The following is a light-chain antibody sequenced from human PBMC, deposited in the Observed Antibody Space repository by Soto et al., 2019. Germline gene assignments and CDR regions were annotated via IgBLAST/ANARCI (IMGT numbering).Light chain of an antibody. J-gene: IGLJ1*01. CDR3: CSYAGSSTYV. Sequence: QSVLTQPASVSGSPGQSITISCTGTSSDVGSYNFVSWYQQQPGRAPKLMIYEVNKRPSGVSNRFSGSKSGNTASLTISGLQAEDEADYYCCSYAGSSTYVFGTGTRSPS. CDR2: EVN. CDR1: SSDVGSYNF. V-gene: IGLV2-23*02.